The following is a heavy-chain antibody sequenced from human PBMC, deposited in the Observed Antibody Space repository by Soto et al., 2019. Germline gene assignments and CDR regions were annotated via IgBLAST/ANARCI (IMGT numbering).Heavy chain of an antibody. CDR2: ISYDGSNK. J-gene: IGHJ3*02. Sequence: QVQLVESGGGVVQPGRSLRLSCAASGFTFSSHGMHWVRQAPGKGLEWVAVISYDGSNKYYADSVKGRFTISRDNSKNTLYLQMNSLRAEDTAVYYCANGAVVTQYDAFDIWGQGTMVTVSS. CDR1: GFTFSSHG. CDR3: ANGAVVTQYDAFDI. V-gene: IGHV3-30*18. D-gene: IGHD2-21*02.